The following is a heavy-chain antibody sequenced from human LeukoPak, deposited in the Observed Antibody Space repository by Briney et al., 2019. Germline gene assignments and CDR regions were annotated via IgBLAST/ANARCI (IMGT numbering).Heavy chain of an antibody. J-gene: IGHJ4*02. V-gene: IGHV1-2*02. CDR1: GYTFTGYY. CDR2: INPNSGGT. D-gene: IGHD2-21*02. Sequence: ASVKVSCKASGYTFTGYYMHWVRQAPGQGLEWMGWINPNSGGTNYAQKFQGRVTMTRDTSISTAYMELSRLRSDDTAVYYCARVGGAYCGGDCYSYYFDYWGQGTLVTVSS. CDR3: ARVGGAYCGGDCYSYYFDY.